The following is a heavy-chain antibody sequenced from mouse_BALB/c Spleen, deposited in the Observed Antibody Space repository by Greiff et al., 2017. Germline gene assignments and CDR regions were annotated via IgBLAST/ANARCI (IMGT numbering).Heavy chain of an antibody. CDR2: INSNGGST. V-gene: IGHV5-6-3*01. D-gene: IGHD2-3*01. Sequence: EVMLVESGGGLVQPGGSLKLSCAASGFTFSSYGMSWVRQTPDKRLELVATINSNGGSTYYPDSVKGRFTISRDNAKNTLYLQMSSLKSEDTAMYYCARDGGYYLWGQGTLVTVSA. J-gene: IGHJ3*01. CDR3: ARDGGYYL. CDR1: GFTFSSYG.